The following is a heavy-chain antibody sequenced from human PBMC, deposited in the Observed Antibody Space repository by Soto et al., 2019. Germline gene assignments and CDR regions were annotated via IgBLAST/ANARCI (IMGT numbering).Heavy chain of an antibody. CDR2: ISYDGRSE. D-gene: IGHD2-15*01. V-gene: IGHV3-30*18. CDR1: GFTVSNFG. J-gene: IGHJ6*04. Sequence: GGSLRLSCVGSGFTVSNFGMHWVRQAPGKGLEWVAGISYDGRSESYVDSVRGRFTLPRDNSKNTLSLQMISLRPEDTGVYYCAKDLDVVMVLSATRGLDVWGKGTTVTVPS. CDR3: AKDLDVVMVLSATRGLDV.